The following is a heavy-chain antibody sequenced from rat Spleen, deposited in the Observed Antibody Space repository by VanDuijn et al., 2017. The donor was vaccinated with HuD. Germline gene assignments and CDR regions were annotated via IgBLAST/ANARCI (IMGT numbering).Heavy chain of an antibody. J-gene: IGHJ4*01. V-gene: IGHV3-3*01. CDR1: GYSITSSYR. Sequence: EVQLQESGPGLVKPSQSLSLTCSVTGYSITSSYRWNWIRKFPGNKLEWMGYINSAGSTNYNPSLKSRISITRDTSKKQFFLQVNSVTTEDTATYYCAKTTVAYYYVMDAWGQGASVTVSS. CDR3: AKTTVAYYYVMDA. D-gene: IGHD1-3*01. CDR2: INSAGST.